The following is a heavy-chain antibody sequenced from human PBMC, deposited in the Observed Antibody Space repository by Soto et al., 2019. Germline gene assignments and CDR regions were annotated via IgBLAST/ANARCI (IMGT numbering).Heavy chain of an antibody. D-gene: IGHD1-26*01. V-gene: IGHV4-39*01. CDR2: IYYTEGT. CDR1: GVSVSSPSFY. CDR3: VSAAKWELLFDY. Sequence: SETLSLTCSVSGVSVSSPSFYWAWIRQPPGKGLEWIGNIYYTEGTYYNPSLKSRVTISVDTSENQVSLKLFSVTAADTALYYCVSAAKWELLFDYWGQGIQVTVSS. J-gene: IGHJ4*02.